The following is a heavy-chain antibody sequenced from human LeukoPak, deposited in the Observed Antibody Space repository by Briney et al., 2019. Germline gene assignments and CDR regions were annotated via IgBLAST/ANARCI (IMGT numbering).Heavy chain of an antibody. V-gene: IGHV3-74*01. CDR2: INGDGSST. D-gene: IGHD2-21*02. J-gene: IGHJ4*02. Sequence: GGSLRLSCAASGFTLSSYWMHWVRQVPGQGLVWVSRINGDGSSTRYADSVKGRFTISRDNAKNTLYLQMNSLRAEDTAVYYCARAYCGGDCSLDYWGQGTLVTVSS. CDR1: GFTLSSYW. CDR3: ARAYCGGDCSLDY.